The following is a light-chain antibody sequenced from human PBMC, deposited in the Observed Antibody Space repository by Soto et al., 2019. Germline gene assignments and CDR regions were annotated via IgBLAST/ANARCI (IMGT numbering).Light chain of an antibody. J-gene: IGKJ1*01. V-gene: IGKV3-20*01. CDR1: QSVSSTY. Sequence: EIVLTQSPGTLSLSPGERATLSCRASQSVSSTYLAWYQQKPGQAPTLLIYGASTRATGIPDRFSGSGSGTDLTLTICRLEPEDFAVYYCQQWGSSSWTFGQGTKVEIK. CDR2: GAS. CDR3: QQWGSSSWT.